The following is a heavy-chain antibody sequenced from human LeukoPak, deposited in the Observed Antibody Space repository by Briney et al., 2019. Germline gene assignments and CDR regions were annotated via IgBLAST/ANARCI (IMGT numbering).Heavy chain of an antibody. CDR2: ISAYNGNT. D-gene: IGHD1-26*01. V-gene: IGHV1-18*01. Sequence: ASVKVSCKASGYTFTSYGISWVRQAPGQGLEWIGWISAYNGNTNYAQKLQGRVTMTTDTSTSTAYMELRSLRSDDTAVYYCARGPLGGGSYSSYFDYWGQGTLVTVSS. CDR3: ARGPLGGGSYSSYFDY. J-gene: IGHJ4*02. CDR1: GYTFTSYG.